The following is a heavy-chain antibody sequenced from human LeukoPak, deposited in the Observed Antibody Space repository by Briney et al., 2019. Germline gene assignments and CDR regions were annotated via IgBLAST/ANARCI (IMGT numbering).Heavy chain of an antibody. J-gene: IGHJ6*03. CDR2: INWNGGST. Sequence: PGGSLRLSCEASGFTFSSYAMSWVRQAPGKGLEWVSGINWNGGSTGYADSVKGRFTISRDNAKNSLYLQMNSLRAEDTALYYCARDFGEGTGTTYYYYYMDVWGKGTTVTVSS. V-gene: IGHV3-20*04. CDR1: GFTFSSYA. CDR3: ARDFGEGTGTTYYYYYMDV. D-gene: IGHD1-7*01.